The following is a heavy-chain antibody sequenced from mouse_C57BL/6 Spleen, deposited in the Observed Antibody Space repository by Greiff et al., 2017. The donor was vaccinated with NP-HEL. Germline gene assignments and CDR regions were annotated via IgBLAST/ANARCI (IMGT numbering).Heavy chain of an antibody. D-gene: IGHD1-1*01. CDR1: GYAFSSYW. V-gene: IGHV1-80*01. CDR3: ARSDTTVVATDY. J-gene: IGHJ2*01. CDR2: IYPGDGDT. Sequence: QVQLQQSGAELVKPGASVKISCKASGYAFSSYWMNWVKQRPGKGLEWIGQIYPGDGDTNYNGKLKGKATLTADKSSSTAYMQLSSLTSEDSAVYFCARSDTTVVATDYWGQGTTLTVSS.